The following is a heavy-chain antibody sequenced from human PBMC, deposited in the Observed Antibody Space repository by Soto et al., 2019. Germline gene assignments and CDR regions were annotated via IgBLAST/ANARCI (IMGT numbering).Heavy chain of an antibody. CDR1: GFSLSTSGVG. J-gene: IGHJ4*02. CDR2: IYWDDSK. CDR3: AHKGPEDWPLDY. D-gene: IGHD3-9*01. Sequence: QITLKESGPTLVRPTQTLTLTCAFSGFSLSTSGVGVGWIRQPPGKALEWLAVIYWDDSKHYSPSLRSRLTLTKDTSKNQVVLTMTNMDPRDTGTYYCAHKGPEDWPLDYWGQGTLVTVSS. V-gene: IGHV2-5*02.